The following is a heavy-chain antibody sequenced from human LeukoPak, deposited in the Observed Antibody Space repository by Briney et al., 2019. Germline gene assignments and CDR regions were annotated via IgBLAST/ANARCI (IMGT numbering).Heavy chain of an antibody. CDR3: ARHGSAYSSPTRTFDY. CDR1: GVSITSGDYY. CDR2: INYRGAT. D-gene: IGHD3-22*01. J-gene: IGHJ4*02. V-gene: IGHV4-39*01. Sequence: PSETLSLTCTVSGVSITSGDYYWAWVRQPPGKGLEWNGSINYRGATYYNPSLKSRVTASVDTSKNQFSLNLSSVTAADTAVYYCARHGSAYSSPTRTFDYWGQGTLVAVSS.